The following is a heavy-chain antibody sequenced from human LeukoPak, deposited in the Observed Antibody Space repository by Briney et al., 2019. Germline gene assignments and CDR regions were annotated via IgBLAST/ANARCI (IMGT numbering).Heavy chain of an antibody. CDR2: IYYSGST. J-gene: IGHJ4*02. Sequence: SETLSLTCTVSGGSISSSSYYWGWIRQPPGKGLEWIGSIYYSGSTYYNPSLKSRVTISVDTSKNQFSLKLSSVTAADTAVYYCARHARRWLRFSTIDYWGQGTLVTVSS. CDR1: GGSISSSSYY. D-gene: IGHD5-12*01. V-gene: IGHV4-39*01. CDR3: ARHARRWLRFSTIDY.